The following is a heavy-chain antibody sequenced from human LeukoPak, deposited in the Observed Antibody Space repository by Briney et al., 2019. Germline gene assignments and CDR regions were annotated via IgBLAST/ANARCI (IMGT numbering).Heavy chain of an antibody. CDR1: GYTFTSYG. CDR3: ARVDHTVVPAAINYFDY. CDR2: ISAYNGNT. V-gene: IGHV1-18*01. Sequence: ASVKVSCKASGYTFTSYGISWVRQAPGQGLEWMGWISAYNGNTNYAQKLQGRVTMTADTSTSTAYMELRSLRSDDTAVYYCARVDHTVVPAAINYFDYWGQGTLVTVSS. D-gene: IGHD2-2*01. J-gene: IGHJ4*02.